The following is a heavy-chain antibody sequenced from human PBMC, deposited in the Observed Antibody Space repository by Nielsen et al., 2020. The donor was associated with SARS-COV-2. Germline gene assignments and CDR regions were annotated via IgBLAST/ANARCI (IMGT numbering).Heavy chain of an antibody. CDR1: GFTFSNFA. Sequence: GGSLRLSCTASGFTFSNFAMNWVRQAPGKGLEWVSTIGVSGGGTYYADSLKGRFTISRDNSKNTLYLQMNSLGADDTAIYHCTRRVAGGTMDVWGQGTTVTVSS. CDR2: IGVSGGGT. V-gene: IGHV3-23*01. CDR3: TRRVAGGTMDV. D-gene: IGHD6-19*01. J-gene: IGHJ6*02.